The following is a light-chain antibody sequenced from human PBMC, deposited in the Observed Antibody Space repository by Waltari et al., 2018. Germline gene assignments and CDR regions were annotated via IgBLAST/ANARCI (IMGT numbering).Light chain of an antibody. Sequence: DIQMTQSPSSLSASVGDRVTITCRASQSISTFLIWYQQKPGKATKLLIYGASTLQTGVPSRFSGSGSGTDFTLTISSVQPEDFAAYYCQQSYRIPPTFGGGTKVEI. CDR1: QSISTF. J-gene: IGKJ4*01. V-gene: IGKV1-39*01. CDR3: QQSYRIPPT. CDR2: GAS.